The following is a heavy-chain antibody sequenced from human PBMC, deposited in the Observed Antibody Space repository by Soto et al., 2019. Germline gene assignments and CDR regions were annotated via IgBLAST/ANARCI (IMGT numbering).Heavy chain of an antibody. Sequence: EVQLVESGGGLVQPGGSLRLSCAASGFTVSSNYMSWVRQAPGKGLEWVSVIYSGGSTYYADSVKGRFTISRDNSKNTLYLQMNSLRAEDTAVYYCARDRDMITFGGADYYYYYMDVWGKGTTVTVSS. CDR2: IYSGGST. V-gene: IGHV3-66*01. D-gene: IGHD3-16*01. J-gene: IGHJ6*03. CDR3: ARDRDMITFGGADYYYYYMDV. CDR1: GFTVSSNY.